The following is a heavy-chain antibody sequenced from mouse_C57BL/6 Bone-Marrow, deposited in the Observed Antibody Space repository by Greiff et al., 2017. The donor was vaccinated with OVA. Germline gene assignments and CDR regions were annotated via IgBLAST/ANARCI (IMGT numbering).Heavy chain of an antibody. D-gene: IGHD3-3*01. CDR3: ARGGDSYYFDY. V-gene: IGHV1-81*01. J-gene: IGHJ2*01. Sequence: VQLQQSGAELARPGASVKLSCKASGYTFTSYGISWVKQRTGQGLEWIGEIYPRSGNTYYNEKFKGKATLTADKSSSTADMELRSLTSEDSAVYFCARGGDSYYFDYWGQGTTLTVSS. CDR2: IYPRSGNT. CDR1: GYTFTSYG.